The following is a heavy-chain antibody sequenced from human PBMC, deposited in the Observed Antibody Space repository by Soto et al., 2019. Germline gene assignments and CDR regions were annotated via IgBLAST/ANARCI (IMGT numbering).Heavy chain of an antibody. CDR2: LKQDGSEE. D-gene: IGHD3-22*01. Sequence: GGSLRLSCAASGFSFSTYGMNWVRQAPGKGLEWVANLKQDGSEEYYVDSVKGRFTISRDNAKNSLYLQMNSLRAEDTAVYYCARVFDGSNYYRHFDYWGQGTLVTVSS. J-gene: IGHJ4*02. CDR3: ARVFDGSNYYRHFDY. V-gene: IGHV3-7*04. CDR1: GFSFSTYG.